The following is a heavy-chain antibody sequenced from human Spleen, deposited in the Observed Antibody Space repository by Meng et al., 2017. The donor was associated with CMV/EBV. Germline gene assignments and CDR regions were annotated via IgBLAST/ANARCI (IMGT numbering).Heavy chain of an antibody. Sequence: GESLKISCAASGFNFSDYYMSWIRQAPGKGLEWVSYISSSGSTIYYADSVKGRFTISRDNAKNSLYLQMNSLRAEDTAVYYCASARDYYYYGMDVWGQGTTGTVSS. J-gene: IGHJ6*02. CDR3: ASARDYYYYGMDV. D-gene: IGHD5-24*01. CDR2: ISSSGSTI. V-gene: IGHV3-11*04. CDR1: GFNFSDYY.